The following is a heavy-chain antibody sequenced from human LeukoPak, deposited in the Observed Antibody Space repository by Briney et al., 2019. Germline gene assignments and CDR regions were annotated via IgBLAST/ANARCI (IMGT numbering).Heavy chain of an antibody. CDR3: AKCIQLWSVGDF. J-gene: IGHJ4*02. CDR1: GFTFSSYA. Sequence: GGSLRLSCAASGFTFSSYAMSWVRQAPGKGLEWVSGISGSGGSTYYADSVKGRFTISRDNSKNTLDLQMNSLRAEDTAVYYCAKCIQLWSVGDFWGQGTLVTVSS. CDR2: ISGSGGST. D-gene: IGHD5-18*01. V-gene: IGHV3-23*01.